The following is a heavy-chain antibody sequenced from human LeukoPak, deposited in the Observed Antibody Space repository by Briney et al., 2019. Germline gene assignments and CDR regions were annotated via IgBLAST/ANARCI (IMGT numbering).Heavy chain of an antibody. CDR2: IYYSGST. J-gene: IGHJ5*02. V-gene: IGHV4-39*01. CDR3: ARQSYGSSCGCFAP. D-gene: IGHD3-10*01. Sequence: WVRQVPGKGLEWIGSIYYSGSTYYNPSLKSRVTISVDTSKNQFSLKLSSVTAAGTAVYYCARQSYGSSCGCFAPGAQEPRVTVPS.